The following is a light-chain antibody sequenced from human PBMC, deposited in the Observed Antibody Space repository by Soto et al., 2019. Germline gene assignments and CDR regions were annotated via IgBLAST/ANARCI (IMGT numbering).Light chain of an antibody. CDR3: QVWDSSSVV. V-gene: IGLV3-9*01. CDR2: RDS. Sequence: YELTQPLSVSVALGQTARITCGGNNIGSKNVHWYQQKPGQAPVLVIYRDSNRPSGIPERFSGSNSGNTATLTISRAQAGDEADYYCQVWDSSSVVFGGWTKLTVL. CDR1: NIGSKN. J-gene: IGLJ2*01.